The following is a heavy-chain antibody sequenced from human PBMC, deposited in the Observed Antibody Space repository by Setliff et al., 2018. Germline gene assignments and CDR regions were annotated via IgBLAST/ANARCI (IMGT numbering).Heavy chain of an antibody. J-gene: IGHJ4*02. Sequence: GGSLRLSCAASGFTFSAHYMDWLRQAPGKGLEWVGRIRNKDNSYTTGYAASVKGRFTISRDNVKNSLFLQMNSLRAEDTAVYYCVRDLHWGFDYWGLGTLVTVSS. CDR1: GFTFSAHY. D-gene: IGHD7-27*01. V-gene: IGHV3-72*01. CDR2: IRNKDNSYTT. CDR3: VRDLHWGFDY.